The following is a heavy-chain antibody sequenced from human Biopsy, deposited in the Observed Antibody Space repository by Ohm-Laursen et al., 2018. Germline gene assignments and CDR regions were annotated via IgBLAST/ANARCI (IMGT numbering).Heavy chain of an antibody. CDR2: ISSSGSFI. V-gene: IGHV3-21*01. J-gene: IGHJ6*02. Sequence: SLRLSCTASGFTFSPYSMNWVRQAPGQGLEWVSSISSSGSFIYFADSVKGRFTISRDNARNSLYLQMNSLRAEDTAAYYCGRGQTVAPGYYGMDVWGQGTTVTVSS. D-gene: IGHD4-17*01. CDR1: GFTFSPYS. CDR3: GRGQTVAPGYYGMDV.